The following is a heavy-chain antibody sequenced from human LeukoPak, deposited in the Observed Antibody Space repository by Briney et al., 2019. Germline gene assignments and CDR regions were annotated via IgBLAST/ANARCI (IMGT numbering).Heavy chain of an antibody. Sequence: GGSLRLSCAASGFSFSTSSMSWVRQTPGKGLECISYIRGSSTTIYYADSVKGRFTISRDNARNSLYLQMNDLRAEDTGVYFCARDARSHCGTDACYGPYFDYRGQGSLVTVSS. CDR3: ARDARSHCGTDACYGPYFDY. D-gene: IGHD2-2*01. J-gene: IGHJ4*02. CDR1: GFSFSTSS. CDR2: IRGSSTTI. V-gene: IGHV3-48*01.